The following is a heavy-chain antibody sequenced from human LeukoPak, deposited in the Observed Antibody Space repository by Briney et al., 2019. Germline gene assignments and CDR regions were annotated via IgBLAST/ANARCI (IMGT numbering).Heavy chain of an antibody. CDR2: FIPIFGTA. J-gene: IGHJ4*02. D-gene: IGHD6-13*01. Sequence: GASVKVSCKASGGTFSSYAISWVRQAPGQGLEWMGGFIPIFGTANYAQKFVGRVTITTDESTSTGYMELSGLRSEDTAVYYCARVVTPQDEFSSSWSPNSANYYFDYWGQGTLVTVSS. V-gene: IGHV1-69*05. CDR1: GGTFSSYA. CDR3: ARVVTPQDEFSSSWSPNSANYYFDY.